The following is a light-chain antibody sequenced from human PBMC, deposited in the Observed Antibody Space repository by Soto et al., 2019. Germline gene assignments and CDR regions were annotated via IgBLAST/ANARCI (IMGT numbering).Light chain of an antibody. V-gene: IGLV2-11*01. CDR2: DVT. CDR3: CSYAGSYNYV. CDR1: SSDVGGYNY. Sequence: SVLTQPRSVSGSPGQSVTISCTGTSSDVGGYNYVSWYQQHPDKAPKVMIYDVTKRPSGVPDRFSGSKSGNTASLTISGLQAEDEADYYCCSYAGSYNYVFGTGTKVTVL. J-gene: IGLJ1*01.